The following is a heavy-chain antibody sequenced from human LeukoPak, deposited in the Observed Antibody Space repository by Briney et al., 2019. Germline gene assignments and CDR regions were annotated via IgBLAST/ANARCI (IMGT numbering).Heavy chain of an antibody. CDR1: GFTFSNFV. CDR2: IGGGGVNT. V-gene: IGHV3-23*01. CDR3: AKGDTVFRGGPDY. J-gene: IGHJ4*02. Sequence: GRSLRLSYAPSGFTFSNFVMNWVRQAPGKGLQWVSTIGGGGVNTFYADSVKGRFTISRDDSQNTLYLQLNSLRAEDTAFYYCAKGDTVFRGGPDYWGQGTLVSVSS. D-gene: IGHD3-10*01.